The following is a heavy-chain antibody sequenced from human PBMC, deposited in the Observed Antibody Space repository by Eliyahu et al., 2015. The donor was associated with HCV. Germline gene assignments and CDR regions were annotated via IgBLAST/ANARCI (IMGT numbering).Heavy chain of an antibody. J-gene: IGHJ4*02. CDR1: GFTFXSXS. D-gene: IGHD3-10*01. CDR2: ISSSTSYI. V-gene: IGHV3-21*01. CDR3: ARGGNYWTAMRYYFDY. Sequence: EVQLVESGGGLVKPGGSLRLSCAASGFTFXSXSMNWVRQAPGKGLEWVSSISSSTSYIYYADSVKGRFTISRDNAKNSLFLQMNSLRAEDTAVYYCARGGNYWTAMRYYFDYWGQGTLVTVSS.